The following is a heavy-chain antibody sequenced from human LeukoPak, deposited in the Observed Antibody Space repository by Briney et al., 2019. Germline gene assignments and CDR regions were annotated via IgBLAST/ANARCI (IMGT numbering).Heavy chain of an antibody. CDR3: ARDQDYYGSGSYYNEGDY. CDR1: GYTFTSYG. V-gene: IGHV1-18*01. Sequence: GASVTVSCKASGYTFTSYGISWVRQAPGQGLEWMGWISAYNGNTNYTQKLQGRVTMTTDTSTSTAYMELRSLRSDDTAVYYCARDQDYYGSGSYYNEGDYWGQGTLVTVSS. D-gene: IGHD3-10*01. J-gene: IGHJ4*02. CDR2: ISAYNGNT.